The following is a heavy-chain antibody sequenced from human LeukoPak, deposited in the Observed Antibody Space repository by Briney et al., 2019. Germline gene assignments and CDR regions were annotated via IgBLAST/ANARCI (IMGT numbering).Heavy chain of an antibody. V-gene: IGHV4-39*07. Sequence: PSETLSLTCTVSGGSISSSSYYWGWIRQPPGKGLEWIGSIYYSGSTYYNPSLKSRVTISVDTSKNQFSLKLSSVTAADTAVYYCASSSAAVGYYYMDVWGKGTTVTVSS. CDR3: ASSSAAVGYYYMDV. CDR1: GGSISSSSYY. J-gene: IGHJ6*03. D-gene: IGHD6-13*01. CDR2: IYYSGST.